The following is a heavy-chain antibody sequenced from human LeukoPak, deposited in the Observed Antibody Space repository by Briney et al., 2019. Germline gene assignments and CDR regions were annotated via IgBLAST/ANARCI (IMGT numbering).Heavy chain of an antibody. V-gene: IGHV1-69*13. CDR3: ASIPIVVPAAIGY. CDR2: NIPIFGTA. D-gene: IGHD2-2*01. J-gene: IGHJ4*02. CDR1: GGTFSSYA. Sequence: GASVKVSCKASGGTFSSYAISWVRQAPGQGLEWMGGNIPIFGTANYAQKFQGRVTITADESTSTAYMELSSLRSEDTAVYYCASIPIVVPAAIGYWGQGTLVTVSS.